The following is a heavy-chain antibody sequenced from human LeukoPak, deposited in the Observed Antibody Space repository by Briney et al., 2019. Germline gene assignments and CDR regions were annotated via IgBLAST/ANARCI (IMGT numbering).Heavy chain of an antibody. Sequence: GESLKISCEGSGXSFTSYWSSWVRQMPGKGLEWMGRIDPSDSYTNYSPSFQGHVTISVDKSISTAYLQWSSLKASDTAMYYCARRLRRHFDYWGQGNLVTVSS. V-gene: IGHV5-10-1*01. CDR2: IDPSDSYT. J-gene: IGHJ4*02. D-gene: IGHD2-15*01. CDR3: ARRLRRHFDY. CDR1: GXSFTSYW.